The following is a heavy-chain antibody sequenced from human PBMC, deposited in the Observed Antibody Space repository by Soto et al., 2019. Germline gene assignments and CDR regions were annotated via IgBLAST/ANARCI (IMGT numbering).Heavy chain of an antibody. D-gene: IGHD6-6*01. Sequence: GASVKVSCKASGFTFTSSAVQWVRQAPGQGLEWMGWINPNSGGTNYAQKFQGWVTMTRDTSISTAYMELSRLRSDDTAVYYCAREGYSSSRYYYGMDVWGQGTTVTVSS. CDR3: AREGYSSSRYYYGMDV. J-gene: IGHJ6*02. V-gene: IGHV1-2*04. CDR2: INPNSGGT. CDR1: GFTFTSSA.